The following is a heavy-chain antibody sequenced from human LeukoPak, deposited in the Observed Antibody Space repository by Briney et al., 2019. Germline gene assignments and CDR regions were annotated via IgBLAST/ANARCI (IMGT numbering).Heavy chain of an antibody. Sequence: GGSLRLSCAASGVTFSSYAMYWVRQAPGKGLDWVAVISYDGSNKYYADSVKGRFTISRDNSKNTLYLQMNSLRTEDTAVYYCARETVSGTVWGQGTLVTVSS. CDR1: GVTFSSYA. J-gene: IGHJ4*02. CDR3: ARETVSGTV. D-gene: IGHD6-19*01. V-gene: IGHV3-30-3*01. CDR2: ISYDGSNK.